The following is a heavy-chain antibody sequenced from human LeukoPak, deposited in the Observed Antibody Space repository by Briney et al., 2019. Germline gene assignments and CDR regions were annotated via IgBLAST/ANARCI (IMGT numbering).Heavy chain of an antibody. D-gene: IGHD6-19*01. V-gene: IGHV3-30*18. Sequence: GGSLRFSCAASGFILSTYDMHWVRQAPGKGLEWVAVVSYDGSNIYHAASVQGRFTISRDNSKNTLYLQMNSLRAEDTAVYYCAKSLDAQAVADPFDYWGQGTLVTVSS. J-gene: IGHJ4*02. CDR3: AKSLDAQAVADPFDY. CDR1: GFILSTYD. CDR2: VSYDGSNI.